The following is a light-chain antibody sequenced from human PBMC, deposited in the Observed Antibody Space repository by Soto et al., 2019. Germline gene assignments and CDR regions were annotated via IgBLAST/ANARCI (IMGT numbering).Light chain of an antibody. J-gene: IGLJ1*01. Sequence: QSALTQPRSVSGSPGQSVTISCTGTSSDVGGYNYVSWYQQHPGKAPKLMIYDVSKRPSGVPGRFSGSKSGNTASLTISGLQAEDEADYYCCSYAGSYTYVFGTGNKV. V-gene: IGLV2-11*01. CDR3: CSYAGSYTYV. CDR1: SSDVGGYNY. CDR2: DVS.